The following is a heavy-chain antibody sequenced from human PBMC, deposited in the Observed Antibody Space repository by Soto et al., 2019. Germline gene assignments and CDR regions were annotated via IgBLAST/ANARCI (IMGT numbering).Heavy chain of an antibody. Sequence: PSETLSLTCTVSGGSISSYYWSWIRQPPGKGLEWIGYIYYSGSTNYNPSLKSRVTISVDTSKNQFSLKLSSVTAADTAVYYFARRSMDCSSTSCYLHFDPWGQGTLVTVSS. V-gene: IGHV4-59*08. CDR1: GGSISSYY. CDR3: ARRSMDCSSTSCYLHFDP. CDR2: IYYSGST. J-gene: IGHJ5*02. D-gene: IGHD2-2*01.